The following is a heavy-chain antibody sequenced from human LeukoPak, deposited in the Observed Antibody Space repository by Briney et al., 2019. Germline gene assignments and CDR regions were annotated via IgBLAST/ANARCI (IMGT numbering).Heavy chain of an antibody. CDR2: IYYSGST. CDR1: GGSISSSSYY. V-gene: IGHV4-39*07. Sequence: PSETLSLTCTVSGGSISSSSYYWGWIRQPPGKGLEWIGSIYYSGSTYYNPSLKSRVTISVDTSKNQFSLKLSSVTAADTAVYYCARVGRYSSGWYEDYWGQGTLVTVSS. J-gene: IGHJ4*02. D-gene: IGHD6-19*01. CDR3: ARVGRYSSGWYEDY.